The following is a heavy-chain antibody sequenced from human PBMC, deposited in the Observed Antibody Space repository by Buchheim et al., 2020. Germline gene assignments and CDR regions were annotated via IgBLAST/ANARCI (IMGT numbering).Heavy chain of an antibody. D-gene: IGHD5-18*01. J-gene: IGHJ4*02. CDR2: ISGSGDST. Sequence: EVQLLESGGGLVRPGESLRLSCAVSGFAFTNYAMSWVRQAPGRGLEWLSSISGSGDSTYYADSVKGRFTISKDNSKNILYLQMNSLRAEDTAVYYCAKDQEADTAMVIGPIDYWGQGTL. CDR3: AKDQEADTAMVIGPIDY. CDR1: GFAFTNYA. V-gene: IGHV3-23*01.